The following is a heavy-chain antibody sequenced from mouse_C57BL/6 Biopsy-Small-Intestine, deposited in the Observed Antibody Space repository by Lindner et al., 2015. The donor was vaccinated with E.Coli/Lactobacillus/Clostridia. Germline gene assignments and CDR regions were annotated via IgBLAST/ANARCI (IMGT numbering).Heavy chain of an antibody. CDR2: FHPYNDDT. Sequence: VQLQESGAELVKPGASVKMSCKASGYTFTTYPIEWMKQNHGKSLEWIGNFHPYNDDTMYNEKFKGKATLTVEKSSSTVYLELSRLTSNDSGVYYCARGVYDGYSGYFDVWGTGTTVTVSS. CDR1: GYTFTTYP. D-gene: IGHD2-3*01. CDR3: ARGVYDGYSGYFDV. V-gene: IGHV1-47*01. J-gene: IGHJ1*03.